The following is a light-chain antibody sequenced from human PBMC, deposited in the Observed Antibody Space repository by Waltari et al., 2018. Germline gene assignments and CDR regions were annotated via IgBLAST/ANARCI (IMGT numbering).Light chain of an antibody. V-gene: IGKV3-20*01. J-gene: IGKJ1*01. Sequence: VLTQSPGTLSLSPGEGATLSCRASQSVGRSLAWYQQKPGRAPRLLIYGASTRATGIPDRFTGSGYGTDFSLTISRLEPEDFAVYYCQMYVRLPVTFGQGTKVEI. CDR3: QMYVRLPVT. CDR2: GAS. CDR1: QSVGRS.